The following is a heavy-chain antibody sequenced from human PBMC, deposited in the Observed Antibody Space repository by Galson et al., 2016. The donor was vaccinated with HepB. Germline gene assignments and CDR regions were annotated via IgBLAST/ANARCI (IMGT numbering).Heavy chain of an antibody. J-gene: IGHJ4*02. CDR3: ATAMDGTFFFDY. Sequence: QSGAEVKKPGESLQISCEGSGHTYGDYWIGWARQMHGGGLEWMGLIRLLDSTTFYRPSFSGQVTISADRSISTAYLELSSLKASDTAIYYCATAMDGTFFFDYWGQGALVTVSS. CDR2: IRLLDSTT. CDR1: GHTYGDYW. D-gene: IGHD1/OR15-1a*01. V-gene: IGHV5-51*01.